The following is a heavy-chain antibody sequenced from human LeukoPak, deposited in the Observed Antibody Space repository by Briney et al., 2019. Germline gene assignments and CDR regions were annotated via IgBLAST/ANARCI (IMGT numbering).Heavy chain of an antibody. CDR3: ARPAGSLGGYYYYYGMDV. Sequence: SETLSLTCTVSGGSISSGGYYWSWIRQHPGKGLEWIGYIYYSGSTYYNPSLKSRVTISVDTSKNQFSLKLSSVTAADTAVHYCARPAGSLGGYYYYYGMDVWGQGTTVTVSS. CDR2: IYYSGST. D-gene: IGHD1-26*01. J-gene: IGHJ6*02. V-gene: IGHV4-31*03. CDR1: GGSISSGGYY.